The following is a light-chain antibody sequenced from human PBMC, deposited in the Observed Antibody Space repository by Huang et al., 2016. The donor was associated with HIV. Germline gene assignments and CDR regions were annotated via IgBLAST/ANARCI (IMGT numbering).Light chain of an antibody. J-gene: IGKJ1*01. CDR3: QQSFSSPWT. CDR1: QSIGIY. Sequence: DIQMTQSPSSLSASVGDRVTITCRTRQSIGIYLNWYLQKPGKAPKLLINAASTLQSGVPARFSGGGSGTHFTLTITSLQPEDFAIYYCQQSFSSPWTFGQGTKVDI. V-gene: IGKV1-39*01. CDR2: AAS.